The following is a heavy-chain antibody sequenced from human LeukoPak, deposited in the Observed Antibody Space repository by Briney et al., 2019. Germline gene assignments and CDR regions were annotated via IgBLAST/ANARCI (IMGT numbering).Heavy chain of an antibody. V-gene: IGHV4-34*01. CDR3: ARPNSSWSRHNFDP. CDR2: INHRGSI. D-gene: IGHD6-13*01. Sequence: PSETLSLTCAVYVDSFTDYYWTWIRQPPGKGLEWIGQINHRGSINYNPSLKSRVTISVDTSKNQFSLKLSSVTAADTAVYYCARPNSSWSRHNFDPRGQGTLVTVSS. J-gene: IGHJ5*02. CDR1: VDSFTDYY.